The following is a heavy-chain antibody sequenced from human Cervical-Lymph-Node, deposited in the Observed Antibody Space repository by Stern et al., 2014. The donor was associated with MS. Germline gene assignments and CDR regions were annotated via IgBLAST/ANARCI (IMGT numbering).Heavy chain of an antibody. CDR2: IYHSGAS. CDR1: GGSVSSTNW. V-gene: IGHV4-4*02. J-gene: IGHJ2*01. CDR3: ARERQQYCNSEGCSYWYFDL. Sequence: QVQLQESGPGLVKPSGTLSLTCAVSGGSVSSTNWWSWVRQSPGKGLEWIGNIYHSGASNYRPSLRSRVSISLANPKTHLSLPLTSVTAADTAVYYCARERQQYCNSEGCSYWYFDLWGRGTLVTVSS. D-gene: IGHD2/OR15-2a*01.